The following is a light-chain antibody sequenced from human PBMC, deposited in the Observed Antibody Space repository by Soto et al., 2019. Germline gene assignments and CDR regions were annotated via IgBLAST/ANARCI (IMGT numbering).Light chain of an antibody. J-gene: IGKJ5*01. CDR2: GAS. CDR1: QSVSNN. Sequence: EIEFTQTPRTLSPCPGERATLSGRASQSVSNNYLAWYQQKPGQAPRLLIYGASNRATGIPARFSGSGSGTEFTLTISSLQSEDFAVYYCQQYNNGPPFTFGQGTRLEI. CDR3: QQYNNGPPFT. V-gene: IGKV3-15*01.